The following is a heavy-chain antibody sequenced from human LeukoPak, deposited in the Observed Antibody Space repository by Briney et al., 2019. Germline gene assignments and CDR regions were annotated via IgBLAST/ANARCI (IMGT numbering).Heavy chain of an antibody. Sequence: PSETLSLTCAVYGGSFAGSYWTWIRQPPGKGLGWIGEINHGGSTNYNPSLKSRVTISVDTSKNQFSLILRSVTAADTAVYYCARLRRITAAGGYYSGMDVWGQGTTVTVSS. CDR2: INHGGST. V-gene: IGHV4-34*01. CDR3: ARLRRITAAGGYYSGMDV. CDR1: GGSFAGSY. D-gene: IGHD6-13*01. J-gene: IGHJ6*02.